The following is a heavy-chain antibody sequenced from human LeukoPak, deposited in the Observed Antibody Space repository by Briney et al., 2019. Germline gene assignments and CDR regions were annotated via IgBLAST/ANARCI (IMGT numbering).Heavy chain of an antibody. CDR1: GFTFDDYA. J-gene: IGHJ3*02. D-gene: IGHD2-8*02. CDR2: ISWNSGSI. CDR3: AKDEFVASDFTGAFDI. V-gene: IGHV3-9*03. Sequence: PGGSLRLSXAASGFTFDDYAMHWVRQAPGKGLEWVSGISWNSGSIGYADSVKGRFTIARDNAKHSLYLQMNSLRAEDMALYYCAKDEFVASDFTGAFDIWGQGTMVTVSS.